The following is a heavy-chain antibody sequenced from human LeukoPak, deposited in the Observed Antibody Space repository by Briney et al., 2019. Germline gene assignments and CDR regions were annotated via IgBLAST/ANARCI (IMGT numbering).Heavy chain of an antibody. D-gene: IGHD3-10*01. Sequence: GRSLRLSCAASGFTFSNFGMHWVRQAPGKGLEWVAYTSSDERNIKYADSVKGRFTISRDNSKRTLYLQMNGLRADDTAVYYCAKDGSWSYTDWGQGTLVTVSS. CDR2: TSSDERNI. CDR1: GFTFSNFG. CDR3: AKDGSWSYTD. J-gene: IGHJ4*02. V-gene: IGHV3-30*02.